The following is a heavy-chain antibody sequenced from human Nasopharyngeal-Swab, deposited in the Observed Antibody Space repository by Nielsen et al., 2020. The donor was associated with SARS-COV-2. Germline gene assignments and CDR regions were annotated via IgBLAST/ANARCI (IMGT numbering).Heavy chain of an antibody. Sequence: LSLTCAASGFTFSSYGMHWVRQAPGKGLEWVAVIWYDGSNKYYADSVKGRFTNSRDNSKNTLYLQMNSLRAEDTAVYYCARDRTVTTTVYFDYWGQGTLVTVSS. D-gene: IGHD4-17*01. J-gene: IGHJ4*02. CDR3: ARDRTVTTTVYFDY. CDR2: IWYDGSNK. CDR1: GFTFSSYG. V-gene: IGHV3-33*01.